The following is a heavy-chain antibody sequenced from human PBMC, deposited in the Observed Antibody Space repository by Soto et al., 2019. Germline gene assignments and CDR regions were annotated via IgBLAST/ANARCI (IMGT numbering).Heavy chain of an antibody. D-gene: IGHD2-2*01. CDR2: VYYTGST. V-gene: IGHV4-59*01. J-gene: IGHJ4*01. CDR3: ARTVAVPCEKIDY. CDR1: GVSISGSY. Sequence: PSETLSLTCSVSGVSISGSYWSWIRQSPGKGLEWLGYVYYTGSTNYSPSLRSRVSISLDTSKNDFSLRLSSVTAADTAVSFCARTVAVPCEKIDYWGHGT.